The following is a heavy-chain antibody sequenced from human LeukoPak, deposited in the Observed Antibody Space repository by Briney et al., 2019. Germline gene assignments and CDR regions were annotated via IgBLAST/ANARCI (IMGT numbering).Heavy chain of an antibody. V-gene: IGHV3-23*01. Sequence: GGSLRLSCAASRFTFNTYAVNWVRQAPGRGLEWVSAISGNGDITYYADSVRGRFTISRDNSKNTLYLQMNSLRAEDTAVYYCAREYDSSGYYYVLDYWGQGTLVTVSS. D-gene: IGHD3-22*01. CDR3: AREYDSSGYYYVLDY. CDR1: RFTFNTYA. J-gene: IGHJ4*02. CDR2: ISGNGDIT.